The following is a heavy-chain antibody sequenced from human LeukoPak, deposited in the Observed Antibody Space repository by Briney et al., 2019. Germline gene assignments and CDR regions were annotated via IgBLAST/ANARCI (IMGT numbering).Heavy chain of an antibody. D-gene: IGHD1-1*01. CDR3: ARHGIGYGMDV. CDR1: GGSIRSYY. CDR2: IYYSGST. Sequence: SETLSLTCTVSGGSIRSYYWSWIRQPPGKGLEWIGYIYYSGSTNYNPSLKSRVTISVDTSKNQFSLKLSSVTAADTAVYYCARHGIGYGMDVWGQGTTVTVSS. V-gene: IGHV4-59*08. J-gene: IGHJ6*02.